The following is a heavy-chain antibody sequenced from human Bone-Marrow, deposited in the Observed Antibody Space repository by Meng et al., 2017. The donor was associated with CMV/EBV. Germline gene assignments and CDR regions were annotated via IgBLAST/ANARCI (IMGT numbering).Heavy chain of an antibody. V-gene: IGHV5-51*01. CDR1: GYSFTSYW. CDR3: ASGIQLWLLGAFDI. CDR2: IYPGDSDT. Sequence: GGSLRLSCKGSGYSFTSYWIGWVRQMPGKGLEWMGIIYPGDSDTRYSPSFQGQVTISADKSISTAYLQWSSLKASDTAMYYCASGIQLWLLGAFDIWGQGTMVPVSS. D-gene: IGHD5-18*01. J-gene: IGHJ3*02.